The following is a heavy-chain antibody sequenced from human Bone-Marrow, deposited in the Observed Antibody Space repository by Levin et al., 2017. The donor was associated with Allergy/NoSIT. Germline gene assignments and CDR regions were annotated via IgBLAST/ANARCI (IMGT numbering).Heavy chain of an antibody. Sequence: GESLKISCKGSGYSFTSYWIGWVRQMPGKGLEWMGIIYPGDSDTRYSPSFQGQVTISADKSISTAYLQWSSLKASDTAMYYCTRGAGSSWLYYYGMDVWGQGTTVTVSS. J-gene: IGHJ6*02. D-gene: IGHD6-6*01. V-gene: IGHV5-51*01. CDR1: GYSFTSYW. CDR2: IYPGDSDT. CDR3: TRGAGSSWLYYYGMDV.